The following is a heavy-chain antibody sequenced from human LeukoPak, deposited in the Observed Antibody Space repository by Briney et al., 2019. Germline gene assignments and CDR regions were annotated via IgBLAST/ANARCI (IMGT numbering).Heavy chain of an antibody. J-gene: IGHJ4*02. CDR1: GYTFTSYG. D-gene: IGHD3-10*01. CDR2: ISPYSGNT. CDR3: ARTNYLSGSYHIY. V-gene: IGHV1-18*01. Sequence: GASVKVSCKASGYTFTSYGISWVRQAPGQGLEWMGWISPYSGNTNYAQSLQGRVTVTSDTSTSTAYMELRSLTSDDTAVYYCARTNYLSGSYHIYWGQGTLLTVSS.